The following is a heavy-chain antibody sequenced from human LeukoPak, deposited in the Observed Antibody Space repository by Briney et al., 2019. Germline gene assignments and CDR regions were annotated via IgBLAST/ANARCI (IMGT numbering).Heavy chain of an antibody. CDR3: AKDGGIFSGDYYYFDY. CDR1: GFTFSSYA. Sequence: GGSLRLSCAASGFTFSSYAMSWVRQAPGKGLEWVSAISGSGGSTYYADSVKGRFTISRDNSKNTLYLQMNSLRAEDTAVYYCAKDGGIFSGDYYYFDYWGQGTLVTVSS. D-gene: IGHD2-21*02. V-gene: IGHV3-23*01. CDR2: ISGSGGST. J-gene: IGHJ4*02.